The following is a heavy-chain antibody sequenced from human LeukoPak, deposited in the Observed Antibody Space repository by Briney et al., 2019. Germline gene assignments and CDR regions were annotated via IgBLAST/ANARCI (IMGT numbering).Heavy chain of an antibody. J-gene: IGHJ2*01. Sequence: PSETLSLTCSVSSGSRSSSDYWGWIRQPPREGLEWIGTIYDSGTTHYNPSLKSRVTLSIDTSKNQFSLKLNSVTAADTAVYFCARHGSGFTFGSWYFDLWGRGTLVTVSS. CDR3: ARHGSGFTFGSWYFDL. D-gene: IGHD5-18*01. V-gene: IGHV4-39*01. CDR2: IYDSGTT. CDR1: SGSRSSSDY.